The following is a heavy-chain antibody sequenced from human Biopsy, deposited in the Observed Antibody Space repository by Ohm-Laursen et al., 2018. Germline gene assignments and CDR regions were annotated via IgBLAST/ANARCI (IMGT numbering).Heavy chain of an antibody. CDR3: AKGQAPDGYNYAFDI. V-gene: IGHV3-9*01. Sequence: SLRLSCAASGFNFDDFAMHWVRQTPGKGLEWVSGISWNSGRIAYADSVKGRFTISKDNAKNSLYLQMNSLRAEDTALYYCAKGQAPDGYNYAFDIWGQGTMLTVSS. D-gene: IGHD5-24*01. CDR1: GFNFDDFA. CDR2: ISWNSGRI. J-gene: IGHJ3*02.